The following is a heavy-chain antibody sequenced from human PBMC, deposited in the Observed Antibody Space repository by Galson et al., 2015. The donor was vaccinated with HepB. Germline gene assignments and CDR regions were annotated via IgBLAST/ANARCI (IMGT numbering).Heavy chain of an antibody. Sequence: LRLSCAASGFTFSSYSMNWVRQAPGKGLEWVSSISSSSSYIYYADSVKGRFTISRDNAKNSLYLQMNSLRAEDTAVYYCARDRRRDGYNYLYWGQGTLVTVSS. D-gene: IGHD5-24*01. CDR1: GFTFSSYS. CDR2: ISSSSSYI. CDR3: ARDRRRDGYNYLY. V-gene: IGHV3-21*01. J-gene: IGHJ4*02.